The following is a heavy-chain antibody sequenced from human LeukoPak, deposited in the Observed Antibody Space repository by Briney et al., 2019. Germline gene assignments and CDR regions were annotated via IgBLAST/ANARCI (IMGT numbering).Heavy chain of an antibody. CDR1: GFTFSSYG. D-gene: IGHD3-10*01. Sequence: GGSLRLSCAASGFTFSSYGMHWGRQAPGKGLEWVAFIRYDGSNKYYADSVKGRFTISRDNSKNTLYLQMNSLRAEDTTVYYCAKGPGSRVHYWGQGALVTVSS. J-gene: IGHJ4*02. CDR3: AKGPGSRVHY. V-gene: IGHV3-30*02. CDR2: IRYDGSNK.